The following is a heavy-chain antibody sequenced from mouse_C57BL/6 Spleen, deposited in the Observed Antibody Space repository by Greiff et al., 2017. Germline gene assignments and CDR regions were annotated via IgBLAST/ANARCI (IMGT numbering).Heavy chain of an antibody. Sequence: QVKLQQSGAELVRPGASVTLSCKASGYTFTDYDMHWVKQTPVHGLEWIGAIDPETGGTAYNQKFKGKAILTADKSSSTAYMELRSLTSEDSAVYYCTRGDYGSSYDYWGQGTTLTVSS. J-gene: IGHJ2*01. D-gene: IGHD1-1*01. V-gene: IGHV1-15*01. CDR2: IDPETGGT. CDR1: GYTFTDYD. CDR3: TRGDYGSSYDY.